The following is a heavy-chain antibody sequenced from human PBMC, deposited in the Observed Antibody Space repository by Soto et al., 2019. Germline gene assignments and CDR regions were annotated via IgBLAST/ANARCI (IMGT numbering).Heavy chain of an antibody. CDR3: ARSVAVPGAHIDY. V-gene: IGHV4-59*01. Sequence: SETLSLTCSVSGGSISGSYWSWIRQSPGKGLEWLGYVYYTGSTNYSPSLRSRVSISVDTSKNEFSLRLSSVTASDTAVYFCARSVAVPGAHIDYWGQGTQVTVSS. CDR1: GGSISGSY. CDR2: VYYTGST. D-gene: IGHD6-19*01. J-gene: IGHJ4*02.